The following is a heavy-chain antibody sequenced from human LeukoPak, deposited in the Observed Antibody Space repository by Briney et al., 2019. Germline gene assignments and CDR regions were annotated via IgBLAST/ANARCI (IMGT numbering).Heavy chain of an antibody. CDR3: ARADRDGNKRFLD. Sequence: GGSLRLSCAASGFTFSSYSMSWVRQAPGKGLEWVSYVSSSGTTTYYADSVKGRFTISRDNGKNLVSLQMNSLRDEDTAVYYCARADRDGNKRFLDWGQGTLVTVSS. V-gene: IGHV3-48*02. CDR1: GFTFSSYS. CDR2: VSSSGTTT. J-gene: IGHJ4*02. D-gene: IGHD5-24*01.